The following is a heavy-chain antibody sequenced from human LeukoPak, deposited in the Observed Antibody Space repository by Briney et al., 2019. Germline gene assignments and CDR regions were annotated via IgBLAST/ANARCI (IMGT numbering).Heavy chain of an antibody. V-gene: IGHV3-23*01. CDR2: VSGGDGIT. CDR1: GFAFSSYA. Sequence: AGGSLRLSCAASGFAFSSYAMSWVRQAPGKGLEWVSTVSGGDGITYYADSVKGRFTISRDISKSTVYMQMNSLRAEDTAVYYCARGHSGRWFWWFGAWGQGTLVTVSS. CDR3: ARGHSGRWFWWFGA. J-gene: IGHJ5*02. D-gene: IGHD1-26*01.